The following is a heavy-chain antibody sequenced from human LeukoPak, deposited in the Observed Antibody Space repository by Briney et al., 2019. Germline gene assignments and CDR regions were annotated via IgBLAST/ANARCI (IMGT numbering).Heavy chain of an antibody. CDR2: IYTSGST. CDR1: GGSISSGSYY. D-gene: IGHD1-26*01. CDR3: ARSGRYYFDY. Sequence: SETLSLTCTVSGGSISSGSYYWSWIRQPAGKGLEWIGRIYTSGSTNYNPSLKSRVTISVDTSKNQFSLKLSSVTAADTAVYYCARSGRYYFDYWGQGTLVTVSS. J-gene: IGHJ4*02. V-gene: IGHV4-61*02.